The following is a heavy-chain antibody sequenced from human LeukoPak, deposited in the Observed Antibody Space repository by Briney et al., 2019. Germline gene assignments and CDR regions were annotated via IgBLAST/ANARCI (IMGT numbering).Heavy chain of an antibody. CDR1: GGSISSYY. CDR2: IYYSGST. V-gene: IGHV4-59*12. D-gene: IGHD1-26*01. J-gene: IGHJ4*02. CDR3: ARGKRVGAAAYYFDY. Sequence: SETLSLTCTVSGGSISSYYWSWIRQPPGKGLEWIGSIYYSGSTYYNPSLKSRVTISVDTSKNQFSLKLSSVTAADTAVYYCARGKRVGAAAYYFDYWGQGTLVTVSS.